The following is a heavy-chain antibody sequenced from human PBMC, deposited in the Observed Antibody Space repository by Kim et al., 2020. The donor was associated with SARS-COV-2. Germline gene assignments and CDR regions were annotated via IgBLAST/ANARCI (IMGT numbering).Heavy chain of an antibody. Sequence: GGSLRLSCAASGFTFSSYGMHWVRQAPGKGLEWVAVISYDGSNKYYADSVKGRFTISRDNSKNTLYLQMNSLRAEDTAVYYCAKGCSGSPICYFDYWGQGTLVTVSS. CDR3: AKGCSGSPICYFDY. D-gene: IGHD1-26*01. CDR2: ISYDGSNK. V-gene: IGHV3-30*18. CDR1: GFTFSSYG. J-gene: IGHJ4*02.